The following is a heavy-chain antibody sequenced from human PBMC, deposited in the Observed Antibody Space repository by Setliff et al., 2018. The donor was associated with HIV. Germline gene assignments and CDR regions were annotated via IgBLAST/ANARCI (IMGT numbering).Heavy chain of an antibody. Sequence: SVKVSCKASGFTFTDSAVQWVRQTRGQRLEWIGWIVVGRGNTDYAQQFQGRVTITRDMSTSTAYMELSSLRSEDTAVYYCVADPSISMVRGLILGSTFDIWGQGTMVTVS. CDR3: VADPSISMVRGLILGSTFDI. V-gene: IGHV1-58*01. D-gene: IGHD3-10*01. CDR1: GFTFTDSA. CDR2: IVVGRGNT. J-gene: IGHJ3*02.